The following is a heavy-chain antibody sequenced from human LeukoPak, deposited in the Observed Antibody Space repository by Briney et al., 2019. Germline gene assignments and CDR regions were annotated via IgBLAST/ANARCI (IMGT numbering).Heavy chain of an antibody. CDR2: IYTSGST. CDR1: GGSISSYY. Sequence: SETLPLTCTVSGGSISSYYWSWIRQPAGKGLEWIGRIYTSGSTNYNPSLKSRVTMSGDTSKNQFSLKLSSVTAADTAVYYCAKDYGDLSFDYWGQGTLVTVSS. V-gene: IGHV4-4*07. CDR3: AKDYGDLSFDY. J-gene: IGHJ4*02. D-gene: IGHD4-17*01.